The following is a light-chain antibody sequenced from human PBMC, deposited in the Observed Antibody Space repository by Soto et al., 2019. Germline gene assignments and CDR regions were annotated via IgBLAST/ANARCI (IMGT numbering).Light chain of an antibody. CDR3: QQYGSSPPWT. CDR1: QSVSSSY. Sequence: EIVLTQSPGTLSLSPAERATLTCRASQSVSSSYLAWYQQKPGQAPRLLIYGASSRATGIPDRFSGSGSGTDFTLTISRLEPEDFAVYYCQQYGSSPPWTFGQGTKVDI. V-gene: IGKV3-20*01. CDR2: GAS. J-gene: IGKJ1*01.